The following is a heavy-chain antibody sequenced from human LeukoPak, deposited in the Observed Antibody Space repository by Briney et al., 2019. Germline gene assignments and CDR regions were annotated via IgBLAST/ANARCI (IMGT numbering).Heavy chain of an antibody. Sequence: SETLSLTCTVSGGSISSSSYYWGWIRQPPGKGLEWIGSIYYSGSTYYNPSLKSRVTISVDTSKNQFSLKLSSVTAADTAVYYCAGVLYSYGYYFDYWGQGTLVTVSS. J-gene: IGHJ4*02. CDR2: IYYSGST. CDR1: GGSISSSSYY. V-gene: IGHV4-39*07. CDR3: AGVLYSYGYYFDY. D-gene: IGHD5-18*01.